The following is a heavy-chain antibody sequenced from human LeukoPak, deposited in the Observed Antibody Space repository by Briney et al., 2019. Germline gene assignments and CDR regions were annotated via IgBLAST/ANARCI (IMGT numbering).Heavy chain of an antibody. CDR2: IRNDGSDK. CDR1: GFTFSKCG. Sequence: GGSLRLSCAASGFTFSKCGMHWVRQAPGKGLEWVAFIRNDGSDKYYADSVKGRFTISRDNSKNTLFLQMNSLRPEDTAIYYCAKDLEYSSSFNRFDPWGQGNLVTVSS. D-gene: IGHD6-6*01. J-gene: IGHJ5*02. V-gene: IGHV3-30*02. CDR3: AKDLEYSSSFNRFDP.